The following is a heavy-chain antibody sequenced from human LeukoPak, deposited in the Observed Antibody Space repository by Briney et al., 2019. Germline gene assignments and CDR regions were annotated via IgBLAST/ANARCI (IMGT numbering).Heavy chain of an antibody. V-gene: IGHV3-64*01. CDR3: ARLVGGSYSDY. CDR1: GFTFSSYA. D-gene: IGHD1-26*01. J-gene: IGHJ4*02. CDR2: ISSNGGST. Sequence: GGSLRLSCAASGFTFSSYAMHWVRQAPGKGLEYVSTISSNGGSTYYANSVKGRFTISRDNSKNTLYLRMGSLRAEDMAVYYCARLVGGSYSDYWGQGTLVTVSS.